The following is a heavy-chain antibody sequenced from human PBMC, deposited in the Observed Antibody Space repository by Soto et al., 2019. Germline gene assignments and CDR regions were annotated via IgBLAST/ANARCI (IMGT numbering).Heavy chain of an antibody. J-gene: IGHJ6*02. D-gene: IGHD3-10*02. CDR2: INGSAGSI. V-gene: IGHV3-23*01. Sequence: EVQLLESGGGLVQPGGSLRLSCAASGFTFSSYAMSWVRQAPGKGLEWVSAINGSAGSIYYADSVKGRFTISRDNSMNTLYLQMNSLRAEDTAVYYCASNMVFGEYGMDVWGQGTTVTVSS. CDR3: ASNMVFGEYGMDV. CDR1: GFTFSSYA.